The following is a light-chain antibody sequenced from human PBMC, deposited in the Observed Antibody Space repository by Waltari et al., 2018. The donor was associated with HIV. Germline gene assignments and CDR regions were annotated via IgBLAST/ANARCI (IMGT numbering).Light chain of an antibody. CDR1: SSHVGGQNY. CDR2: DVI. V-gene: IGLV2-8*01. CDR3: SSHAGSKVV. Sequence: QSALTQPPSASGSPGQSVTPSCTVTSSHVGGQNYASWHQPHPGKAPKLMIYDVIRGPSGVPDRFSGSKSGNTASLTVSGLQPEDEADYYCSSHAGSKVVFGGGTRLTVL. J-gene: IGLJ2*01.